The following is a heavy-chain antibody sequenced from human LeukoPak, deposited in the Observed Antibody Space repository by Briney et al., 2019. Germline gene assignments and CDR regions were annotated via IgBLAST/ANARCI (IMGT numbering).Heavy chain of an antibody. V-gene: IGHV1-2*07. CDR2: INPNSGGT. D-gene: IGHD1-7*01. Sequence: SVKLSCKASGYTFTRYYMHWVRQAPGQGLELMGWINPNSGGTNYAHKFQGRVTMTRDTSISTAYMELSRLRSDDTAVYYCARDSLELHFDYWGQGTLVTVSS. CDR3: ARDSLELHFDY. CDR1: GYTFTRYY. J-gene: IGHJ4*02.